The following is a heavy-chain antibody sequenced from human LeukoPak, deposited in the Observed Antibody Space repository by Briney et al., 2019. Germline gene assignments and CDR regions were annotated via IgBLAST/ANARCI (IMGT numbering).Heavy chain of an antibody. Sequence: GGSLRLSCAVSGFTFSGFWMSWSRQAPGKGLEWVASINSDGSEGYYADVVKGRFTISRDNAKNSLYLQINGLRAEDTAVYYCARSSYSSSSSVWGQGTMVTVSS. V-gene: IGHV3-7*03. J-gene: IGHJ3*01. CDR2: INSDGSEG. CDR3: ARSSYSSSSSV. CDR1: GFTFSGFW. D-gene: IGHD6-6*01.